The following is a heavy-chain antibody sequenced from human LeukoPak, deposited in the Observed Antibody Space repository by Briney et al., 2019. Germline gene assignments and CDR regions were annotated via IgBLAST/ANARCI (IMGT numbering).Heavy chain of an antibody. CDR3: ARVRGSMVRGVIPYLNWFDP. D-gene: IGHD3-10*01. V-gene: IGHV1-18*01. Sequence: ASVKVSCKASGYTFTSYGISWVRQAPGQGLEWMGWISAYNGNTNYAQTLQGRVTMTTDTSTSTAYMELRSLRSDDTAVYYCARVRGSMVRGVIPYLNWFDPWGQGTLVTVSS. CDR1: GYTFTSYG. CDR2: ISAYNGNT. J-gene: IGHJ5*02.